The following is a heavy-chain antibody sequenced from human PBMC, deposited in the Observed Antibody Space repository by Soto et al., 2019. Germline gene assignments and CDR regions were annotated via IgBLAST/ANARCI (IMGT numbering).Heavy chain of an antibody. V-gene: IGHV1-69*01. J-gene: IGHJ6*02. CDR3: TRVLGYTFEPGKTRYYAMDV. CDR1: GGTFSKDA. CDR2: LIPVFGSP. Sequence: QVQLVQSGAEVKKPGSSVTVSCKTSGGTFSKDAINWVRQAPGQGLEWMGLLIPVFGSPIYAQKFQGRIRITADESTSTAFIDLSSLRSEDTAVYYCTRVLGYTFEPGKTRYYAMDVWGQGTTVSVSS. D-gene: IGHD5-18*01.